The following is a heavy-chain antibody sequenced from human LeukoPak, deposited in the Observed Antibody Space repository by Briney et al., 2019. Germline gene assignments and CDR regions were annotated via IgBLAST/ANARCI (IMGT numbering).Heavy chain of an antibody. D-gene: IGHD2-2*01. CDR3: TRVDIVIVPTAENDY. CDR1: GFTFGDYA. CDR2: IRSKTYGGTT. V-gene: IGHV3-49*04. J-gene: IGHJ4*02. Sequence: GGSLRLSCTASGFTFGDYAMNWVRQAPGKGLEWVGFIRSKTYGGTTEYAASVKGRFTISRDVSKSVAYLQMKSLKTEDTAVYYCTRVDIVIVPTAENDYWGQGTLVTVSS.